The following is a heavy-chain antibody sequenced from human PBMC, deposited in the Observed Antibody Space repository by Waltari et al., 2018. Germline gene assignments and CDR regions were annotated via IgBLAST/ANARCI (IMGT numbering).Heavy chain of an antibody. J-gene: IGHJ4*02. D-gene: IGHD3-10*01. CDR2: MSGEGAAS. CDR3: AAYSGISSSFEY. Sequence: VQLLESGGGLVQPGGSLRLSCAASGFTFSNYCMNWVRQAPGRVLGGASAMSGEGAASFYGDSVKGRFTISRDNSESTLRLQMHSLRTEDTAIYFCAAYSGISSSFEYWGQGTLVTVSS. V-gene: IGHV3-23*01. CDR1: GFTFSNYC.